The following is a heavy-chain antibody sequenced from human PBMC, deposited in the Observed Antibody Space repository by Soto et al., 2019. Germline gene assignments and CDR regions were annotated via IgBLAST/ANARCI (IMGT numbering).Heavy chain of an antibody. D-gene: IGHD3-10*01. CDR3: ARKAVGNF. CDR1: GFSFSKYA. V-gene: IGHV3-30-3*01. J-gene: IGHJ4*02. CDR2: ITYDATNE. Sequence: QVKLVESGGTVVQPGRSLRLSCAASGFSFSKYAMHWVRQAPGRGLEWVAVITYDATNEYYADSVKGRFTISRDNSNNTVALHMSSLRIADTAVYSCARKAVGNFWGQGTLVTVSS.